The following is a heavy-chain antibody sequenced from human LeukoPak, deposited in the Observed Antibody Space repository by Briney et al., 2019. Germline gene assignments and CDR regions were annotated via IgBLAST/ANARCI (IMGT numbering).Heavy chain of an antibody. V-gene: IGHV4-59*01. CDR1: GGSISSYY. J-gene: IGHJ6*02. CDR2: IYYSGST. CDR3: ARASVVRYYYYGMDV. Sequence: PSETLSLTCTVSGGSISSYYWSWIRQPPGKGLEWIGYIYYSGSTNYNPSLKSRVTISVDTSKNQISLKLSSVTAADTAVYYCARASVVRYYYYGMDVWGQGTTVTVS.